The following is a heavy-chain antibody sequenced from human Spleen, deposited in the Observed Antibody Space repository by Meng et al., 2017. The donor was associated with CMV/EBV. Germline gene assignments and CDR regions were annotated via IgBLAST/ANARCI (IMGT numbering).Heavy chain of an antibody. Sequence: SCAASQFTFIGFTIDCVPQTPGRGLQWFSSINTSGKYTYYADSVKGRFTISRDNAKNSLYLQMSSLRGDDTAVYFCVRDDSGDYFFDHWGQGTLVTVSS. J-gene: IGHJ4*02. CDR3: VRDDSGDYFFDH. CDR2: INTSGKYT. V-gene: IGHV3-21*01. CDR1: QFTFIGFT. D-gene: IGHD4-17*01.